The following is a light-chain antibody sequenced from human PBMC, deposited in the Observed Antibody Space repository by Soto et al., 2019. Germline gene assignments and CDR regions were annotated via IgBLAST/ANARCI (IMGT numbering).Light chain of an antibody. V-gene: IGLV1-47*02. CDR1: SSNIGSNY. J-gene: IGLJ2*01. CDR3: AAWDDSLPAVI. CDR2: TNN. Sequence: QAVLTQPPSASGTPGQRVTISCSGSSSNIGSNYVSWYQQLPGTAPKVLLYTNNHRPSGVPARCSSSTTGTSASLAISGLLSADEAAYYCAAWDDSLPAVIFGGGTQLTVL.